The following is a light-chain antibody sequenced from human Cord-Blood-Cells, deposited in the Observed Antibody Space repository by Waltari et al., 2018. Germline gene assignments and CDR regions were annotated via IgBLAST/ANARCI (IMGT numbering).Light chain of an antibody. CDR1: QSISSW. V-gene: IGKV1-5*03. J-gene: IGKJ2*03. Sequence: DIQMTQSPPTLSASVGDRVTITCRASQSISSWLAWYQQKPGKAPKLLIYKASSLESGVPSRFSGSGSGTEFTLTISSLQPDDVATYYCQQYNSYSYSFGQGTKLEIK. CDR2: KAS. CDR3: QQYNSYSYS.